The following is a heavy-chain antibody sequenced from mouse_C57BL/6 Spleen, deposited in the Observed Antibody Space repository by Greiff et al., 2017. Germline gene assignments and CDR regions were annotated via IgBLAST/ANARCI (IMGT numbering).Heavy chain of an antibody. D-gene: IGHD2-4*01. CDR2: IRNKANGYTT. Sequence: EVMLVESGGGLVQPGGSLSLSCAASGFTFTDYYMSWVRQPPGKALEWLGFIRNKANGYTTEYSASVKGRFTISRDNSQSILYLQMNALRAEDSATYYCARSAWDDYDLYWYFDVWGTGTTVTVSS. J-gene: IGHJ1*03. V-gene: IGHV7-3*01. CDR1: GFTFTDYY. CDR3: ARSAWDDYDLYWYFDV.